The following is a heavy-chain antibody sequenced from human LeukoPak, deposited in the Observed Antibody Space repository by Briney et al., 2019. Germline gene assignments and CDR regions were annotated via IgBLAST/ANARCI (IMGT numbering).Heavy chain of an antibody. D-gene: IGHD3-10*01. CDR2: ISYDGSNK. CDR3: ARDYKGYYYGSGSYYNVGY. V-gene: IGHV3-30-3*01. CDR1: GFTFSSYA. Sequence: PGGSLRLSCAASGFTFSSYAMHWVRQAPGKGLEWVAVISYDGSNKYYADSVKGRFTISRDNSKNTLYLQMNSLRAEDTAVYYCARDYKGYYYGSGSYYNVGYWGQGTLVTVSS. J-gene: IGHJ4*02.